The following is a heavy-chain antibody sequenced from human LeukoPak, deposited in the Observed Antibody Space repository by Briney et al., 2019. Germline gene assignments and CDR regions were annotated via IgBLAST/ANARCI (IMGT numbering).Heavy chain of an antibody. Sequence: PGGSLRLSCAASGFTFSSYSMNWVRHAPGKGLEWVSSISSSSSYIYYADSVKGPFTISRDNAKNSLYLQMNSLRAEDTAVYYCARVPTLRVVTTPTYFDSWGQGTPVTVSS. V-gene: IGHV3-21*04. CDR3: ARVPTLRVVTTPTYFDS. D-gene: IGHD2-21*02. J-gene: IGHJ4*02. CDR1: GFTFSSYS. CDR2: ISSSSSYI.